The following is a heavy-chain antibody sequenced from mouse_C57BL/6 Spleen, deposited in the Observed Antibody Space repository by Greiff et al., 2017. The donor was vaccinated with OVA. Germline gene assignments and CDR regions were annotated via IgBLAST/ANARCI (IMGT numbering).Heavy chain of an antibody. V-gene: IGHV5-9-1*02. D-gene: IGHD4-1*01. CDR1: GFTFSSYA. CDR3: TREDLGRGFDY. Sequence: EVKLQESGEGLVKPGGSLKLSCAASGFTFSSYAMSWVRQTPEKRLEWVAYISSGGDYIYYADTVKGRFTISRDNARNTLYLQMSSLKSEDTAMYYCTREDLGRGFDYWGQGTTLTVSS. CDR2: ISSGGDYI. J-gene: IGHJ2*01.